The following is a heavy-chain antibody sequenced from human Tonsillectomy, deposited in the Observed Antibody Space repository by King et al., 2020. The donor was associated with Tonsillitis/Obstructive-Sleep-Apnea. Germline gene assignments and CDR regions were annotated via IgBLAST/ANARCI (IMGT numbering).Heavy chain of an antibody. D-gene: IGHD1-26*01. CDR1: GFSLSTSGVG. V-gene: IGHV2-5*01. J-gene: IGHJ4*02. CDR3: AHRTPIVGAPTYGLGSYYFDY. Sequence: TLKESGPTLVKPTQTLTLTCTFSGFSLSTSGVGVGWIRQPPGTALEWLALIYWYDDKRYSPSLKIRLPITKDTSKNKVVLKMTNIEPVDTATYYCAHRTPIVGAPTYGLGSYYFDYWGQGTLVTVSS. CDR2: IYWYDDK.